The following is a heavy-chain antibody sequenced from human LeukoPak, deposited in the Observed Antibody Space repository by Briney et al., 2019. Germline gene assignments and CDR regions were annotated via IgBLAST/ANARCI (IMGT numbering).Heavy chain of an antibody. CDR3: ASAGGDSRSPLPFYY. J-gene: IGHJ4*02. CDR2: IKQDGSEK. CDR1: GFTFGSYW. Sequence: GGSLRLSCAASGFTFGSYWMSWVRQAPGKGLEWVANIKQDGSEKYYVDSVKGRFTISRDYAENSLSLQMNSLRAEDTAVYYCASAGGDSRSPLPFYYWGQGTLVTVSS. V-gene: IGHV3-7*03. D-gene: IGHD6-6*01.